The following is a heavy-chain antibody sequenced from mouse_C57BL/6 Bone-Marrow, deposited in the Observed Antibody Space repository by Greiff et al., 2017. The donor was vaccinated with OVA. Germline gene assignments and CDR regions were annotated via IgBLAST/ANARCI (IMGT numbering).Heavy chain of an antibody. CDR3: TSYGNFDY. J-gene: IGHJ2*01. CDR2: IDPENGDI. Sequence: EVKLVESGAELVRPGASVKLSCTASGFNIKDDYMHWVKQRPEQGLEWIGWIDPENGDIEYASKFQGKATITADTSSNTAYLQLSSLTSEDTAVYYCTSYGNFDYWGQGTTLTVSS. D-gene: IGHD2-1*01. V-gene: IGHV14-4*01. CDR1: GFNIKDDY.